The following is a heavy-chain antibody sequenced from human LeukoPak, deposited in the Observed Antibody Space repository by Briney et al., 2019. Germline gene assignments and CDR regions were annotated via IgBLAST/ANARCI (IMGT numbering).Heavy chain of an antibody. CDR1: GGSISSYY. Sequence: SETLSLTCTVSGGSISSYYWSWIRQPPGKGPEWIGSIYYSGTTNYNPSLKSRVTISLDTSKNQFSLKLSSVTAADTAVYQCARGRWLQLPDYWGQGTLVTVSS. J-gene: IGHJ4*02. V-gene: IGHV4-59*08. CDR2: IYYSGTT. CDR3: ARGRWLQLPDY. D-gene: IGHD5-24*01.